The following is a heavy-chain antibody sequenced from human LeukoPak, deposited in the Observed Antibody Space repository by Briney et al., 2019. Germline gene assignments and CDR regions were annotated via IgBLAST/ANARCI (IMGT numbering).Heavy chain of an antibody. CDR3: ARAQASSSWYYYYYGMDV. J-gene: IGHJ6*02. V-gene: IGHV3-30-3*01. CDR1: GFTFSSYA. Sequence: GGSLRLSCAASGFTFSSYAMHWVRQAPGKGLGWVAVISYDGSNKYYADSVKGRFTISRDNSKNTLYLQMNSLRAEDTAVYYCARAQASSSWYYYYYGMDVWGQGTTVTVSS. CDR2: ISYDGSNK. D-gene: IGHD6-13*01.